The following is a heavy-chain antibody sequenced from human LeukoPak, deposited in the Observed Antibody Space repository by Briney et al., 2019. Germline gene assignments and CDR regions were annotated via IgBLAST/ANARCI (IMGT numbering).Heavy chain of an antibody. V-gene: IGHV4-39*01. Sequence: PSETLSLTCTVSGGSISGSNYYWGWIRQPRGKGLEWIGSIYHTGSTYYNPSLKSRVTISVDKSKNQFSLRLNSVTAADTAVYFCAKRYRHASNPNDAFDICGQGTVVTVSS. CDR1: GGSISGSNYY. D-gene: IGHD3-22*01. J-gene: IGHJ3*02. CDR3: AKRYRHASNPNDAFDI. CDR2: IYHTGST.